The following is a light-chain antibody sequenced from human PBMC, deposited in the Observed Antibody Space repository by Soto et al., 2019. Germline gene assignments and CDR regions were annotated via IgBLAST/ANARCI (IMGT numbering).Light chain of an antibody. CDR3: HHYGGSPIT. CDR1: QSVNSDY. Sequence: EIVLTQSPGTLSLSPVERATLSCMASQSVNSDYLGWFQQKPGQAPRLLIYGASTRATGIPDRFSGSGSGTDFTHTISRLEPEDFAVYYCHHYGGSPITFGQGTRLEIK. V-gene: IGKV3-20*01. J-gene: IGKJ5*01. CDR2: GAS.